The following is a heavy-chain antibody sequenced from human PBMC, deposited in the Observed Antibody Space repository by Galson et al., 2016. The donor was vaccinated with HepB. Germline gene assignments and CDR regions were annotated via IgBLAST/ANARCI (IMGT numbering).Heavy chain of an antibody. J-gene: IGHJ3*02. Sequence: SLRLSCAASGFTFSNHWMHWVRQAPGKGLVWVSRINPGGSDTMYADSVKGRFTISRDNARNTLYLQMNSLRAEDTAVYYCAKDDDDYNDAFDIWGQGTMVTVSS. CDR2: INPGGSDT. D-gene: IGHD5-24*01. CDR3: AKDDDDYNDAFDI. V-gene: IGHV3-74*03. CDR1: GFTFSNHW.